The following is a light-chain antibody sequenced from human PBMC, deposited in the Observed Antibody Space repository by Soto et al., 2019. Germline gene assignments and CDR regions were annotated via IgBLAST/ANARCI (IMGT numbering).Light chain of an antibody. Sequence: EIVLTQSPGTLSLSPGERATLSCRASQSISSSYLAWYQQKPGQAPRLLIYAASSRATGIPDRFSGSGSGTDFTLTISRLEPEDFAVDYCQQYGSSSYYFGQGTQLEIK. V-gene: IGKV3-20*01. CDR1: QSISSSY. CDR2: AAS. J-gene: IGKJ2*01. CDR3: QQYGSSSYY.